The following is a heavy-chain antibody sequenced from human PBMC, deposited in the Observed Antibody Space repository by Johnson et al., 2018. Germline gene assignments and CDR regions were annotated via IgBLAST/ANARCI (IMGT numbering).Heavy chain of an antibody. CDR2: ISGSGGST. V-gene: IGHV3-23*04. CDR1: GFTFSSYA. Sequence: VQLVESGGGLVQPGGSLRLSCAASGFTFSSYAMSWVRQAPGKGLEWVSAISGSGGSTYYADSVKGRFTISRDNSKNTLYLQMNSLRAGDTAVYYCAKDRSLVITRTPGLYFQHWGQGTLVTVSA. J-gene: IGHJ1*01. CDR3: AKDRSLVITRTPGLYFQH. D-gene: IGHD2-21*01.